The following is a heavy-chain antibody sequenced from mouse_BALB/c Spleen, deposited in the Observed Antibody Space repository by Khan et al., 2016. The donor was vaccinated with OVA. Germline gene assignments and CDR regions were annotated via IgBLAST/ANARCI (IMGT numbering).Heavy chain of an antibody. J-gene: IGHJ2*01. CDR2: INPSSGYT. CDR3: ARDRIDY. CDR1: GYTFSTYW. Sequence: VQLQESGAELAKPGASVKMSCKASGYTFSTYWIHWVQQRPGQGLEWIGYINPSSGYTYYTQTFDDQVTLTTDKSSSTAYMQLSSLTSEDSAVYYGARDRIDYWGQGTTLTVSS. V-gene: IGHV1-7*01.